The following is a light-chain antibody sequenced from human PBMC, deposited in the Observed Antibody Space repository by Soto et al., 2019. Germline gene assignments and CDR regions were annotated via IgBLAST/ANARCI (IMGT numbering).Light chain of an antibody. CDR2: EVS. CDR3: CSYAGSSTFPYV. CDR1: SSEVGSYNL. V-gene: IGLV2-23*02. Sequence: QSVLTQPASVSGSPGQSITISCTGTSSEVGSYNLVSWYQQHPGKAPKLMIYEVSKRPSGVSNRFSGSKSGNTASQTISGLQAEDEADYYCCSYAGSSTFPYVFGTGTKVTVL. J-gene: IGLJ1*01.